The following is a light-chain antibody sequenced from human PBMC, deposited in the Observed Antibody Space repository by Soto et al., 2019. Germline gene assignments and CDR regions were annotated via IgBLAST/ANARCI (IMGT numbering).Light chain of an antibody. CDR1: QSVRSNY. CDR2: GAS. Sequence: EIVLTQSPVTLSLSPGERATLSCRASQSVRSNYLAWYQQKPGQAPRLIIDGASRRATGIPDRFSGSGSGTDXAXXXXXLEPEDFAVYSCQQYGSTPPTFGQGTKVEIK. J-gene: IGKJ1*01. V-gene: IGKV3-20*01. CDR3: QQYGSTPPT.